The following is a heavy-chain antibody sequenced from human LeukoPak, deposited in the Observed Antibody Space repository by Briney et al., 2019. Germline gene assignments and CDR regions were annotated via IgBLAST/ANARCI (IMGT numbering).Heavy chain of an antibody. D-gene: IGHD6-25*01. CDR2: ISAYNGNT. J-gene: IGHJ3*02. CDR3: AIWDSSGRRNDAFDI. Sequence: ASVKVSCKASGYTFTSYGISWVRQAPGQGLEWMGWISAYNGNTNYAQKLQGRVTMTTDTSTSTAYMELRSLRSDDTAVYYCAIWDSSGRRNDAFDIWGQGTMVTVSS. CDR1: GYTFTSYG. V-gene: IGHV1-18*01.